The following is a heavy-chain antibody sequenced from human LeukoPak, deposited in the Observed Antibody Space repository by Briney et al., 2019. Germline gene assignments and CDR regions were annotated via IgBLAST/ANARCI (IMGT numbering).Heavy chain of an antibody. V-gene: IGHV3-23*01. D-gene: IGHD2-2*01. CDR3: AKDAHGRDIVVVPAAIGGEFDY. CDR2: ISGSGGST. CDR1: GFTFSSYA. Sequence: PGGSLRLSCAASGFTFSSYAMSWVRQAPGKRLEWVSAISGSGGSTYYADSVKGRFTISRDNSKNTLYLQMNSLRAEDTAVYYCAKDAHGRDIVVVPAAIGGEFDYWGQGTLVTVAS. J-gene: IGHJ4*02.